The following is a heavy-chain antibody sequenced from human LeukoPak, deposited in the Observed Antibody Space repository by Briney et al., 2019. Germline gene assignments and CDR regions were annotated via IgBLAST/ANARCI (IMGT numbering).Heavy chain of an antibody. CDR3: AREDSGLGEY. CDR1: GYSISSGYY. J-gene: IGHJ4*02. Sequence: SETLSLTCSVSGYSISSGYYWVWIRQPPGKGLEWIGSTSYNRGTYYNPSLKSRVTISVDPSKNHFSLKASSVTAADTAVYYCAREDSGLGEYWGQGTLVTVSP. CDR2: TSYNRGT. V-gene: IGHV4-38-2*02.